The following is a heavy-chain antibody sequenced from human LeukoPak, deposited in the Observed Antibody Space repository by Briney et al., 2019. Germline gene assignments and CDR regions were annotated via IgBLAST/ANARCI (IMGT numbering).Heavy chain of an antibody. CDR3: ARDCSSATCYAAFDY. J-gene: IGHJ4*02. D-gene: IGHD2-2*01. V-gene: IGHV3-30-3*01. Sequence: GGSLRLSCVASGFTFTKYAMDWVRQAPGKGLEWVASISYDDTNKAYSDSVRGRFTVSRDKSNNTLYLQMNSLRAEDTGVYYCARDCSSATCYAAFDYWGQGTLVTVSS. CDR2: ISYDDTNK. CDR1: GFTFTKYA.